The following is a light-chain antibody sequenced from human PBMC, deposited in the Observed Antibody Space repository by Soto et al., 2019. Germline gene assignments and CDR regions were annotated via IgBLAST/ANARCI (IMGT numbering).Light chain of an antibody. CDR3: QEYGTSPRT. CDR2: GAS. V-gene: IGKV3-20*01. Sequence: EIVLTQSPGTLSLSPGEGATLSCRASQSISSNYLAWYQQKPGQSPRLLIYGASSRATGIPDRFSGRGSGTDFTLTISRLEPEDCAVYFCQEYGTSPRTFGQGTKVDIK. CDR1: QSISSNY. J-gene: IGKJ1*01.